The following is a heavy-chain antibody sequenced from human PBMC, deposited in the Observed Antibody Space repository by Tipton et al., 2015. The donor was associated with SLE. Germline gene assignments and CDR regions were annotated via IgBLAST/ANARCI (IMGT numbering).Heavy chain of an antibody. Sequence: SLRLSCAASGFTFSSYAMTWVRQAPGKGLEWVSSIRAGGDTTYYADSVKGRFTISRDNSKNTVYLQMNSLRAEDTAVYYCARDSNYYDSSGSSEYLDYWGQGTLVTVSS. CDR2: IRAGGDTT. V-gene: IGHV3-23*01. CDR3: ARDSNYYDSSGSSEYLDY. J-gene: IGHJ4*02. D-gene: IGHD3-22*01. CDR1: GFTFSSYA.